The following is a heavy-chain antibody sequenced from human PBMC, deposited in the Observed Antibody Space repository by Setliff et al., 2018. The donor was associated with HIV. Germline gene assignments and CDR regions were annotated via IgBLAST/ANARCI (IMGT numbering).Heavy chain of an antibody. CDR3: ARGSCSGCYLSDY. J-gene: IGHJ4*02. V-gene: IGHV1-3*01. Sequence: ASVKVSCKAFGYTFSTNAIHWVRQAPGQRLEWMGYFNAGDDNTRYSEKFQGRVTITRDTSANTAYMELSSLRSEDTAVYYCARGSCSGCYLSDYWGLGTLVTVSS. D-gene: IGHD6-19*01. CDR2: FNAGDDNT. CDR1: GYTFSTNA.